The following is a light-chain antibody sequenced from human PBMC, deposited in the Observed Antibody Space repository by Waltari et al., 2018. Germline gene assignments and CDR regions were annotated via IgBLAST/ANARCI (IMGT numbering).Light chain of an antibody. J-gene: IGKJ5*01. CDR3: QQLNSYPLT. V-gene: IGKV1-9*01. Sequence: DIQLTQSPSFLSASVGDRVTITCRASQDISSYLSWYQQKPGKAPNLLIYTASTLQSGVPSRFIGSRSGKEFTLTISSLQPEDFATYYCQQLNSYPLTFGQGTRLDIK. CDR2: TAS. CDR1: QDISSY.